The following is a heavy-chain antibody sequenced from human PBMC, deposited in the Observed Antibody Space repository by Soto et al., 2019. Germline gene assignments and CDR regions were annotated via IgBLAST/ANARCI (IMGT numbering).Heavy chain of an antibody. CDR3: ARQTCSGGSCYSSRDAFDI. J-gene: IGHJ3*02. D-gene: IGHD2-15*01. V-gene: IGHV4-39*01. CDR2: IYYSGST. Sequence: PSETLSLTRTVSGGSISSSSYYWGWIRQPPGKGLEWIGSIYYSGSTYYNPSLKSRVTISVDTSKNQFSLKLSSVTAADTAVYYCARQTCSGGSCYSSRDAFDIWGQGTMVTVSS. CDR1: GGSISSSSYY.